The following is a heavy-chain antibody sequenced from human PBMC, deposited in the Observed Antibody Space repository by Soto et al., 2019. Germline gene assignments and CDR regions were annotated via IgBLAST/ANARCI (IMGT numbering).Heavy chain of an antibody. CDR2: ISASNGDT. D-gene: IGHD3-10*01. CDR3: ARMVRGSNIDDYHYMDA. Sequence: QVQLVQSGAEVKKPGASVKVSCKASGYSFTSHGISWVRQAPGQGLEWMAWISASNGDTNYAQKFQGRVTVTTDTSTSTGYMELRSLRSEDTAVYYCARMVRGSNIDDYHYMDAWCKGTTVTVSS. CDR1: GYSFTSHG. V-gene: IGHV1-18*01. J-gene: IGHJ6*03.